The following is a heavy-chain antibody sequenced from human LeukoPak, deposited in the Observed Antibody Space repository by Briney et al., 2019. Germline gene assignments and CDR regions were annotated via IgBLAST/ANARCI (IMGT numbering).Heavy chain of an antibody. CDR1: GYTFTGYY. Sequence: GASVKVSCKASGYTFTGYYMHWVRQAPGQGLEWMGWINPNPGVTNYAQKFQGRVTLTRDTSIITAYMELTRLRSDDTAVYYCARDRTTVTTGYYGMDVWGQGTTVTVSS. CDR3: ARDRTTVTTGYYGMDV. CDR2: INPNPGVT. V-gene: IGHV1-2*02. D-gene: IGHD4-17*01. J-gene: IGHJ6*02.